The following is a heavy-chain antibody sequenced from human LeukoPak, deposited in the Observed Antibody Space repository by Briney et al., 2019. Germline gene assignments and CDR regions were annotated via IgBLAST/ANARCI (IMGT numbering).Heavy chain of an antibody. D-gene: IGHD4-11*01. CDR3: ATSYSTFYYYGLDV. V-gene: IGHV3-21*01. CDR1: GFIFNDYT. Sequence: GGSLRLSCAASGFIFNDYTMNWVRQAPGKGLEWVSSIRGSGTYIYYADSVKGRFTISSDNARNSLYLQMNNLRAEDTAVYYCATSYSTFYYYGLDVWGLGTTVTVSS. CDR2: IRGSGTYI. J-gene: IGHJ6*02.